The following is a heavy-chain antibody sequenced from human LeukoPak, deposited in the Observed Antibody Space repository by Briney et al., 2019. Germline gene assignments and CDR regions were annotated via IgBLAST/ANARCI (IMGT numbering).Heavy chain of an antibody. Sequence: TSETLSLTCTVSGGSISSSSYYWGWIRQPPGKGLEWIGSIYYSGSTYYNPSLKSRVTISVDTSKNQFSLKLSSVTAADTAVYYCARYKTIGYCSSTSCAQNAFDIWGQGTMVTVSS. CDR3: ARYKTIGYCSSTSCAQNAFDI. CDR1: GGSISSSSYY. V-gene: IGHV4-39*01. CDR2: IYYSGST. J-gene: IGHJ3*02. D-gene: IGHD2-2*01.